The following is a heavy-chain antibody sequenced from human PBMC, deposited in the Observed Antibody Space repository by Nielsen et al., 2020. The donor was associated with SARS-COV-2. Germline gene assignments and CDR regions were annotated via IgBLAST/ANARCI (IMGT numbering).Heavy chain of an antibody. CDR2: ISGRGGST. CDR3: AKEGRMDV. V-gene: IGHV3-23*01. CDR1: GFTFSSYA. Sequence: GESLKISCAASGFTFSSYAMSWVRQAPGKGLEWVSAISGRGGSTYYADSVKGRFTISRDNSKNTLYLQMNSLRAAYKAVYYCAKEGRMDVCCQGTTVTVSS. J-gene: IGHJ6*02.